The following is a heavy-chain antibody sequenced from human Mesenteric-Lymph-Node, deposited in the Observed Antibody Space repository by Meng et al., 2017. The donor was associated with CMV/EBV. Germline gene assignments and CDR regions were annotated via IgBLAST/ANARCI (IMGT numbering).Heavy chain of an antibody. V-gene: IGHV3-23*01. CDR3: AKSPSLYYFDY. CDR2: ISGSGVNT. J-gene: IGHJ4*02. D-gene: IGHD2-2*02. CDR1: GFTFSSYA. Sequence: GGSLRLSCAASGFTFSSYAMSWVRQAPGKGLEWVSTISGSGVNTNYADSVNGRFIISRDNSKNTLYLQMNSLRAEDTAVYFCAKSPSLYYFDYWGQGTLVTVSS.